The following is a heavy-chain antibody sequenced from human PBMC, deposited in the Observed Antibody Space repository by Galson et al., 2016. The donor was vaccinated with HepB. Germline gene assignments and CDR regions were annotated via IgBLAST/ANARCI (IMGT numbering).Heavy chain of an antibody. CDR1: GDSVSSDTAA. Sequence: CAISGDSVSSDTAAWNWIRQSPSRGFEWLGRTYYRSKWYNDYAVSVKSRITINPDTTKNQFSLQLSSVTPEDTAVYYCAREPGHCTGNSCYSGGMDVWGQGTTVTVSS. CDR2: TYYRSKWYN. D-gene: IGHD2-15*01. V-gene: IGHV6-1*01. J-gene: IGHJ6*02. CDR3: AREPGHCTGNSCYSGGMDV.